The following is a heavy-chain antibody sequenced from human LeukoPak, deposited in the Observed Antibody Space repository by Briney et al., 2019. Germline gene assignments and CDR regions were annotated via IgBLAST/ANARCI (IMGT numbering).Heavy chain of an antibody. CDR2: IYYSGST. V-gene: IGHV4-39*07. D-gene: IGHD2-15*01. CDR3: AREGRYCGGGRCSYMDV. CDR1: GGSISSSSYY. J-gene: IGHJ6*03. Sequence: ASETLSLTCTVSGGSISSSSYYWGWIRQPPGKGLEWIGSIYYSGSTYYNSSLKSRVTISVDTSKNQFSLKLSSVTAADTAVYYCAREGRYCGGGRCSYMDVWGKGTTVTVSS.